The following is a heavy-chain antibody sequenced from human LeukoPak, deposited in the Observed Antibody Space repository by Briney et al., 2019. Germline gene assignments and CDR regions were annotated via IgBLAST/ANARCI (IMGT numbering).Heavy chain of an antibody. D-gene: IGHD2-15*01. V-gene: IGHV5-10-1*04. CDR3: ARWVAENSPWFDP. CDR1: GYSFTSYW. CDR2: IDPSDSYT. J-gene: IGHJ5*02. Sequence: PGESLKISCKGSGYSFTSYWISWVRQMPGKGLEWMGRIDPSDSYTNYSPSFQGQVTISADKSISTAYLQWSSLKASDTAMYYCARWVAENSPWFDPWGQGTLVTVSS.